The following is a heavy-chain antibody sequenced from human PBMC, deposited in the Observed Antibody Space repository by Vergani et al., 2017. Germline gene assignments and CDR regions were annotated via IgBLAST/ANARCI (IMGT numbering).Heavy chain of an antibody. CDR1: GVSIKSGFW. CDR2: IYYTGIT. D-gene: IGHD3-16*01. Sequence: VQLQESGPGLVKPPGTLSLTCAVPGVSIKSGFWWNWVRQPPGKGREWIGEIYYTGITNYNSSLKSRVSMAVDTSKNQFSLNLTSVTAADTAMYYCVGAQGGDVPHDKRGYFFYGMDVWGQGTTVTVSS. CDR3: VGAQGGDVPHDKRGYFFYGMDV. V-gene: IGHV4-4*03. J-gene: IGHJ6*02.